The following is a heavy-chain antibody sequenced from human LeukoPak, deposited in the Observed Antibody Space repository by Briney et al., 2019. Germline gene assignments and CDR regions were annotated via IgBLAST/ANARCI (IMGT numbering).Heavy chain of an antibody. J-gene: IGHJ5*02. V-gene: IGHV4-59*01. D-gene: IGHD3-3*01. CDR1: GGSISSYY. Sequence: SETLSLTCTVSGGSISSYYWSWIRQPPGKGLEWIGYIYYSGSTNYNPSLKSRVTISVDTSKNQFSLKLSSVTAADTAVYYCARADYDFWSGYGGFDPWGQGTLVTVSS. CDR2: IYYSGST. CDR3: ARADYDFWSGYGGFDP.